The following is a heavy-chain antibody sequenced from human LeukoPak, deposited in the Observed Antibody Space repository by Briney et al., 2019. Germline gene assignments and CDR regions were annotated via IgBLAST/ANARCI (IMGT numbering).Heavy chain of an antibody. D-gene: IGHD6-13*01. V-gene: IGHV3-11*04. CDR2: ISSSGSTI. CDR3: AKDRTMAADGTYFDY. J-gene: IGHJ4*02. Sequence: GGSLRLSCAASGFTFSDYYMNWIRQAPGKGLEWVSYISSSGSTIYYTDSVKGRFTVSRDNSQNTLYLQMNSLRTEDTALYFCAKDRTMAADGTYFDYWGQGTLVTVSS. CDR1: GFTFSDYY.